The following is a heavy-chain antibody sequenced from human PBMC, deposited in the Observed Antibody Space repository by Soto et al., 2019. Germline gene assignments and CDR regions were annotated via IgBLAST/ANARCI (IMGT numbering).Heavy chain of an antibody. CDR1: GGSISSSSYY. CDR2: IYYSGST. Sequence: SETLSLTCTVSGGSISSSSYYWGWIRQPPGKGLEWIGSIYYSGSTYYNPSLKSRVTISVDTSKNQFSLKLSSVTAADTAVYYCARVLGMYSSSAPFDYWGQGILVPVSS. J-gene: IGHJ4*02. CDR3: ARVLGMYSSSAPFDY. D-gene: IGHD6-6*01. V-gene: IGHV4-39*07.